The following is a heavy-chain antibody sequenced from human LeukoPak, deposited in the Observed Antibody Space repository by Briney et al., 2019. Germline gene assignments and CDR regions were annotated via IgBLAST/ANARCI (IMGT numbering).Heavy chain of an antibody. D-gene: IGHD4-23*01. CDR2: ISSSGSTI. V-gene: IGHV3-11*04. CDR1: GYTFSDYY. Sequence: KPGGSLRLSCAASGYTFSDYYMSWIRQAPGKGREWVSYISSSGSTIYYADSVKGRFTISRDNAKNSLYLQMNSLRAEDTAVYYCARPSNSAAFDIWGQGTMVTVSS. J-gene: IGHJ3*02. CDR3: ARPSNSAAFDI.